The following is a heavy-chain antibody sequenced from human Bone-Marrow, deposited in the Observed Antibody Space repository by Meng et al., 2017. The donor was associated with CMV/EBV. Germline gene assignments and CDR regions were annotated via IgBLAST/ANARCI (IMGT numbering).Heavy chain of an antibody. CDR3: ARAQLRARPVVYYGMAV. CDR1: GGTFSSYA. D-gene: IGHD6-6*01. CDR2: IIPIFGTA. Sequence: SVKVSCKASGGTFSSYAISWVRQAPGQGLEWMGGIIPIFGTANYAQKFQGRVTITTDESTSTAYMELSSLRSEDTAVYYCARAQLRARPVVYYGMAVWGQGTTVTGSS. J-gene: IGHJ6*02. V-gene: IGHV1-69*05.